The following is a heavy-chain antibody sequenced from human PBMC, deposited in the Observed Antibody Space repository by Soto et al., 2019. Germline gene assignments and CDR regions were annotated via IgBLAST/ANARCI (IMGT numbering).Heavy chain of an antibody. CDR2: TYYRSKWYN. CDR1: GDSVSSNSAA. J-gene: IGHJ3*02. CDR3: ARDPTSGFDILTGLGAFDI. Sequence: LTCAISGDSVSSNSAAWNWIRQSPSRGLEWLGRTYYRSKWYNDYAVSVKSRITINPDTSKNQFSLQLNSVTPEDTAVYYCARDPTSGFDILTGLGAFDIWGQGTMVTVSS. D-gene: IGHD3-9*01. V-gene: IGHV6-1*01.